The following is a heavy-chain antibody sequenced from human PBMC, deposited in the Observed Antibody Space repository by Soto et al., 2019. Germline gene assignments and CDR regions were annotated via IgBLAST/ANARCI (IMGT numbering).Heavy chain of an antibody. CDR3: ARRGERGWFGL. V-gene: IGHV4-59*08. CDR2: IYYSGST. D-gene: IGHD3-16*01. J-gene: IGHJ5*02. Sequence: SETLSLTCTVSGGSISSYYWNWIRQPPGKGLEWIGNIYYSGSTNYNPSLKSRVTISVDTSKNQFSLKVDSVTAADTAMYYCARRGERGWFGLWGQGTLVTVSS. CDR1: GGSISSYY.